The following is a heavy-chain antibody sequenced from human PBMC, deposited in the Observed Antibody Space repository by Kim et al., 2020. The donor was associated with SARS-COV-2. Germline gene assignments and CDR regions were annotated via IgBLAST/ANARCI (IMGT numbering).Heavy chain of an antibody. CDR2: ISYDGSNK. V-gene: IGHV3-30-3*01. D-gene: IGHD2-2*01. J-gene: IGHJ4*02. Sequence: GGSLRLSCAASGFTFSTYAMHWVRQAPGKGLEWVAVISYDGSNKYYADSVQGRFTISRDNSKNALYLQMNSLRPDDTAVYYCARDWGNIVVVSAAIRVGPLDSWGQGTLVTVSS. CDR1: GFTFSTYA. CDR3: ARDWGNIVVVSAAIRVGPLDS.